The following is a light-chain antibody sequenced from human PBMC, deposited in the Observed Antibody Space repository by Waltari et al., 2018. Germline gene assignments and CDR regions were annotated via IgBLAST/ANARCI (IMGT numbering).Light chain of an antibody. CDR3: QHYVRLPVS. CDR1: QSVSRS. Sequence: DIVLTHSPGTLSLSPGERATLSCRASQSVSRSLAWYQQKPGQAPRLLIYGASSRATGVPDGFSGSGSGTDFSLTISRLEPEDFAVYYCQHYVRLPVSFGQGTKVEIK. CDR2: GAS. V-gene: IGKV3-20*01. J-gene: IGKJ1*01.